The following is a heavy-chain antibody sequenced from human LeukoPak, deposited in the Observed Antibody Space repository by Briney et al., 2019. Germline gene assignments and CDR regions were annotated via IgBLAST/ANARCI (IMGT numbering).Heavy chain of an antibody. CDR1: GHSFTNDW. V-gene: IGHV5-51*01. D-gene: IGHD2-8*01. Sequence: GESLKISCQDPGHSFTNDWFGWVRQMPGKGLEWMGIIYPRDSDTRYSPSFQGQVNISADKSISTAYLQWSSLKASDTAMYYCARSRSNFPYYYYIVVWGEGTMVTVSS. CDR2: IYPRDSDT. J-gene: IGHJ6*03. CDR3: ARSRSNFPYYYYIVV.